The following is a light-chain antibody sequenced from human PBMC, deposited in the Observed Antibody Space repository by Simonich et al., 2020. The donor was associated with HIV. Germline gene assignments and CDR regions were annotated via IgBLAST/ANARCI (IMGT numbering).Light chain of an antibody. V-gene: IGKV6-21*01. J-gene: IGKJ3*01. CDR2: YAS. CDR3: HQSSSLPFT. Sequence: EGVLTQSPEFQSVTPKEKATITCRASKSIGSSLHWYQQKPDQSPKLLIKYASQSFPGVPSSFSGSGSGTDFTLTINSLEAEDAATYYCHQSSSLPFTFGPGTKVDIK. CDR1: KSIGSS.